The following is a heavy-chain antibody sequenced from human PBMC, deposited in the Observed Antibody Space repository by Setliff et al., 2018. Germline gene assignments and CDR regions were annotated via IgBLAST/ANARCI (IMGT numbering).Heavy chain of an antibody. CDR3: ARDPLTTNRRRAFDI. D-gene: IGHD4-17*01. J-gene: IGHJ3*02. V-gene: IGHV4-31*03. CDR1: GGSISSGGYY. Sequence: LSLTCTVSGGSISSGGYYWSWIRQHPGKGLERIGYIYYSGSTYYNPSLKSRVTISVDTSKNQFSLKLSSVTAADTAVYYCARDPLTTNRRRAFDIWGQGTMVTVSS. CDR2: IYYSGST.